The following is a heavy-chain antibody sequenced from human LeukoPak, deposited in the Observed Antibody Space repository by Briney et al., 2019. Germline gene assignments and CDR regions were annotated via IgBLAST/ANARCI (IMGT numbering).Heavy chain of an antibody. V-gene: IGHV3-72*01. D-gene: IGHD1-26*01. CDR1: GFTLSDHY. CDR2: TRNKANSYTT. J-gene: IGHJ4*02. Sequence: PGGSLRLSCAASGFTLSDHYMDWVRQAPGKGLEWVGRTRNKANSYTTEYAASVKGRFTISRDDSKNSLYLQMNGLKTADTAVYYCVRVARSYNLDYWGQGTLVTVSS. CDR3: VRVARSYNLDY.